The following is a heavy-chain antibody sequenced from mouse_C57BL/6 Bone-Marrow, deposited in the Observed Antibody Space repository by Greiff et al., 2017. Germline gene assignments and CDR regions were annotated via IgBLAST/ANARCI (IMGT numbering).Heavy chain of an antibody. J-gene: IGHJ4*01. D-gene: IGHD2-4*01. Sequence: QVQLKQPGAELVKPGASVKLSCKASGYTFTSYWMHWVKQRPGQGLEWIGMIHPNSGSTNYNQKFKGKSTLTVDKSSSTAYMQLSSLTSEDSAVYYCARGRLRRYYYAMDYWGQGTSVTVSS. CDR3: ARGRLRRYYYAMDY. CDR2: IHPNSGST. CDR1: GYTFTSYW. V-gene: IGHV1-64*01.